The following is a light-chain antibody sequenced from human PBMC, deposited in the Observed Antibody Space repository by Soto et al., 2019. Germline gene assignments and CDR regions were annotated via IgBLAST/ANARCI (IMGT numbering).Light chain of an antibody. V-gene: IGKV3-11*01. Sequence: EIVLTQSPGTLSLSPGERATLSCRASQSVSIKLAWYQQKPGQAPRLLIYEASNRATGIPARFSGSGSGADFTLTISSLEPEDFALYYCQQHINWPLTFGGGTKVDIK. CDR1: QSVSIK. J-gene: IGKJ4*01. CDR3: QQHINWPLT. CDR2: EAS.